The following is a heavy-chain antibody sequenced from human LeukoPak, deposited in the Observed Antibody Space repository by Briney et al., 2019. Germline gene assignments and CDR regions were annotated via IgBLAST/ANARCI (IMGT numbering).Heavy chain of an antibody. J-gene: IGHJ5*02. Sequence: ASLTVSCKAAGYTFTSYDINWVRQATGQGLEWLGWMNPNSSNTGSAQKFQARVTMTRNTSTSTAYLELSSLISEDTAVYYCASALRYYDFWIGYYIYWFDPWGQGTLVTVSS. V-gene: IGHV1-8*01. D-gene: IGHD3-3*01. CDR2: MNPNSSNT. CDR3: ASALRYYDFWIGYYIYWFDP. CDR1: GYTFTSYD.